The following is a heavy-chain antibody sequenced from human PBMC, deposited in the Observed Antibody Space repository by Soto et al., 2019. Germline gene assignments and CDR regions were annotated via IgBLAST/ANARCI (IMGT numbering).Heavy chain of an antibody. D-gene: IGHD5-18*01. V-gene: IGHV3-15*01. Sequence: PGGSLILSCAASAFTFSGRHIVWFRHAPGKVLESVRPTRNKTDGGTTDYAAPVKGRFTISRYESKNTLYLQMNSLKNEDTAVYYCNTGGYSYGYPLAFDYWGQGTLVTVSS. CDR3: NTGGYSYGYPLAFDY. J-gene: IGHJ4*02. CDR1: AFTFSGRH. CDR2: TRNKTDGGTT.